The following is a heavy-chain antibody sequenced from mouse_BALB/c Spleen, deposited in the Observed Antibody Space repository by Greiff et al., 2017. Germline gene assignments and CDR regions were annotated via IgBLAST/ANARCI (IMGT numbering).Heavy chain of an antibody. V-gene: IGHV14-3*02. Sequence: EVQLQQSGAELVKPGASVKLSCTASGFNINDTYMHWVKQRPEQGLEWIGRIDPANGNTKYDPKFQGKATITADTSSNTAYLQLSSLTSEDTAVYYCALDGYPDYWGQGTTLTVSA. CDR2: IDPANGNT. D-gene: IGHD2-3*01. CDR1: GFNINDTY. CDR3: ALDGYPDY. J-gene: IGHJ2*01.